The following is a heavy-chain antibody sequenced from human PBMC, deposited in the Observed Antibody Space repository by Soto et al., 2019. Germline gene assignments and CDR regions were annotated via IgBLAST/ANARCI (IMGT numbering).Heavy chain of an antibody. V-gene: IGHV3-30-3*01. CDR1: GFTSSMSA. J-gene: IGHJ4*02. CDR2: TSYDGTTK. CDR3: AREVVRPYFDY. Sequence: GSLRLSCAASGFTSSMSAMHWVRQAPGKGLEWVAVTSYDGTTKFYADSVKGRLTISRDNSMNTLSLQMNSLSAEDTAVYYCAREVVRPYFDYWGQGIMVTVSS. D-gene: IGHD2-2*01.